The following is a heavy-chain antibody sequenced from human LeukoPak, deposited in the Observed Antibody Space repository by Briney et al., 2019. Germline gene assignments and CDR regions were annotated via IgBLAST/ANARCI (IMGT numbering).Heavy chain of an antibody. CDR1: GGSISSRGYS. CDR3: ARKRPWGLSRYFDY. D-gene: IGHD7-27*01. V-gene: IGHV4-30-4*07. Sequence: SQTLSLTCAVSGGSISSRGYSWSWIRQPPGKGLEWIGHIYYSGSTYYNPSLKSRVTISLDTSKNQFSLKLSSVTAADTAVYYCARKRPWGLSRYFDYWGQGTLVTVSS. J-gene: IGHJ4*02. CDR2: IYYSGST.